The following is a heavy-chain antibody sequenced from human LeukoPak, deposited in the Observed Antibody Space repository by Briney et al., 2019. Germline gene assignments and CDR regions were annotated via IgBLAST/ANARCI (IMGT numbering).Heavy chain of an antibody. J-gene: IGHJ4*02. Sequence: ASVKVSCKASGYTFASYYMHWVRQAPGQGLEWMGIINPSGGSTSYAQKFQGRVTMTRDTSTSTVYMELSSLRSEDTAVYYCARERGSVGFDYWGQGTLVTVSS. CDR3: ARERGSVGFDY. CDR2: INPSGGST. CDR1: GYTFASYY. D-gene: IGHD3-10*01. V-gene: IGHV1-46*01.